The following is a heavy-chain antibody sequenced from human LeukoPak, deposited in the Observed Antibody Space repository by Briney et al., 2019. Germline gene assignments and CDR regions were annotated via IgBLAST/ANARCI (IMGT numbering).Heavy chain of an antibody. CDR2: IIPIFGTA. V-gene: IGHV1-69*05. J-gene: IGHJ5*02. CDR1: GGTFTSYA. Sequence: SVKVSCKASGGTFTSYAISWVRQAPGQGLEWMGGIIPIFGTANYAQKFQGRVTITTDESTSTAYMELSSLRSEDTAVYYCARDCHDYVWGSYLNWFDPWGQGTLVTVSS. D-gene: IGHD3-16*02. CDR3: ARDCHDYVWGSYLNWFDP.